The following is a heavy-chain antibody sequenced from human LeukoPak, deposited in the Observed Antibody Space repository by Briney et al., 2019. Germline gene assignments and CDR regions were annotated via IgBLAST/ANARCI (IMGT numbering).Heavy chain of an antibody. V-gene: IGHV4-61*02. J-gene: IGHJ6*03. D-gene: IGHD4-11*01. CDR3: GRVSSNPLYYYYYYMDV. Sequence: PSETLSLTCTVSGGSINSGSYYWSWIRQPAGKGLEWIGRIYTGRMYTSGSTNYNPSLKSRVTISVDKSKNQFSLKLSSVTAADTAVYYCGRVSSNPLYYYYYYMDVWGKGTTVTVSS. CDR2: IYTGRMYTSGST. CDR1: GGSINSGSYY.